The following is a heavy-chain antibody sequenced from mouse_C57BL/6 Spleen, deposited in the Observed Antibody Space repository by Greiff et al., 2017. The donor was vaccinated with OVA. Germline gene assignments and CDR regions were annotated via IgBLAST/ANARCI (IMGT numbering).Heavy chain of an antibody. CDR3: AREYDDY. CDR1: GYTFTDYY. J-gene: IGHJ2*01. Sequence: EVQLQQSGPELVKPGASVKISCKASGYTFTDYYMNWVKQSHGKSLEWIGDINPNNGGTSYNQKFKGKATLTVDKSSSTAYMELRSLTSEDSAVYYCAREYDDYWGQGTTLTVSS. D-gene: IGHD2-12*01. CDR2: INPNNGGT. V-gene: IGHV1-26*01.